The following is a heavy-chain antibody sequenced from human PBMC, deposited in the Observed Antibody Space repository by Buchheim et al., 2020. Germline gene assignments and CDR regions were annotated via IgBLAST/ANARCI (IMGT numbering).Heavy chain of an antibody. CDR1: GGSFSGYY. CDR3: ARFVEMATIMIDY. J-gene: IGHJ4*02. D-gene: IGHD5-24*01. Sequence: QVQLQQWGAGLLKPSETLSLTCAVYGGSFSGYYWSWIRQPPGKGLEWIGEINHSGSTNYNPSLKSRVTISVDTSKNQFSLKLSSVTAADTAVYYCARFVEMATIMIDYWGQGTL. V-gene: IGHV4-34*01. CDR2: INHSGST.